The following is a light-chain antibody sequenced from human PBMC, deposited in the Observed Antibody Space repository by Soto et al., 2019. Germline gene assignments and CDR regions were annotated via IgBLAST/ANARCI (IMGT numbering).Light chain of an antibody. Sequence: EIVLTQSPATLSLSPGERATLSCRASQSVSSYLAWYQQKPGQAPRLLIYDASNSATGIPARFSGSGSGTDFTLTISSLEPEDFAVYYCQQRSNWPPEVTFGPGTKVDIK. CDR1: QSVSSY. CDR2: DAS. J-gene: IGKJ3*01. CDR3: QQRSNWPPEVT. V-gene: IGKV3-11*01.